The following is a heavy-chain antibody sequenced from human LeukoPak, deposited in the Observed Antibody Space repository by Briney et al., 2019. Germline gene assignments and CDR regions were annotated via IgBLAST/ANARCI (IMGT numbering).Heavy chain of an antibody. Sequence: AAVKVSCKASLYSFTSYYMHWVPQAPGQGLEWIGLINPSGIITSYAQKFQVRLSLTRDISTRTDYMELSSLRSEDTAVYYCARDNSVGDTAWWFDPWGQGTLVTVSS. J-gene: IGHJ5*02. CDR1: LYSFTSYY. D-gene: IGHD1-26*01. CDR2: INPSGIIT. V-gene: IGHV1-46*01. CDR3: ARDNSVGDTAWWFDP.